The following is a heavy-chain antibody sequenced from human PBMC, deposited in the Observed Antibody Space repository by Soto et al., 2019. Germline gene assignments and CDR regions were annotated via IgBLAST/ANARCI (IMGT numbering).Heavy chain of an antibody. Sequence: QVQLQKWGAGLLKPSETLSLTFACYGGSFSGYYWSWIRQPPGKGLEWIGEINHSGSTNYNPSLKSRVTLSGYTAKNHFSLKLSSVTAADPAVYYFSRSSYSYGVDYWGQGTLVTVSS. V-gene: IGHV4-34*01. CDR1: GGSFSGYY. CDR3: SRSSYSYGVDY. J-gene: IGHJ4*02. CDR2: INHSGST. D-gene: IGHD5-18*01.